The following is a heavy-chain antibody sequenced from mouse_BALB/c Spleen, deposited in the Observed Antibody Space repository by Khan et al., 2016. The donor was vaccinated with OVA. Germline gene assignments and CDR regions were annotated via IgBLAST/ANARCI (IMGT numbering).Heavy chain of an antibody. V-gene: IGHV1S127*01. CDR2: IDPSKSET. CDR3: TRGGYGSPFAY. Sequence: VQLQQSGPELVRPGASVKMSCKASGYTFTSFWINWVKQRPGQGLEWIGMIDPSKSETRLNQKFKDKATLNVDKSSNTAYMQLSRLTSEDSAVYDCTRGGYGSPFAYWGQGTLVTVSA. CDR1: GYTFTSFW. D-gene: IGHD1-1*01. J-gene: IGHJ3*01.